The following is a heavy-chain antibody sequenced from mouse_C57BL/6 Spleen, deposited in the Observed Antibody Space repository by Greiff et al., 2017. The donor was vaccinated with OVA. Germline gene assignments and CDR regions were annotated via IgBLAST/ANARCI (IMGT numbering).Heavy chain of an antibody. J-gene: IGHJ4*01. CDR2: IYPGSGNT. CDR1: GYTFTDYY. D-gene: IGHD1-1*01. CDR3: ARSITVVATRYAMDY. Sequence: QVQLQQSGAELVRPGASVKLSCKASGYTFTDYYINWVKQRPGQGLEWIARIYPGSGNTYYNEKFKGKATLTAEKSSSTAYMQLSSLTSEDSAVYFCARSITVVATRYAMDYWGQGTSVTVSS. V-gene: IGHV1-76*01.